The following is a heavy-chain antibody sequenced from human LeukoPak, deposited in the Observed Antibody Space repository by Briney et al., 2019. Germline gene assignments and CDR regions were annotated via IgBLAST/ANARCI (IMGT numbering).Heavy chain of an antibody. CDR3: ALHLGPYYYFDL. Sequence: PSETLSLTCTVSGASISSYFWSWIRQPPGKGLEWIGYISYGGSTNYNPSLKNRVTISIDTSKNQFSLKLSSVTAADTAVYYCALHLGPYYYFDLWGRGTLVTVSS. V-gene: IGHV4-59*08. CDR2: ISYGGST. J-gene: IGHJ2*01. CDR1: GASISSYF.